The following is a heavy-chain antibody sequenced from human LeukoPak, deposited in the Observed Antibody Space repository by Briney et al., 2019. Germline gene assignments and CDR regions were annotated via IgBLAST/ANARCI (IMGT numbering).Heavy chain of an antibody. V-gene: IGHV4-59*01. CDR3: SSGYGPRFDP. Sequence: SETLSLTCTVSGGSISSYYWSWIRQPPGKGLEWIGNIYYSGSTNYNPSLKSRVTISVDTSKNQFSLKLSSVTAADTAVYYDSSGYGPRFDPWGQGTLVTVSS. CDR2: IYYSGST. CDR1: GGSISSYY. D-gene: IGHD3-22*01. J-gene: IGHJ5*02.